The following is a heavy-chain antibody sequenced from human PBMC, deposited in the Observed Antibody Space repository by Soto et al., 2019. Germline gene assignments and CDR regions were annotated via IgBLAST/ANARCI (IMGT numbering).Heavy chain of an antibody. CDR1: GYRFSDYY. CDR3: ARSALVLRVYEPTADWFDP. Sequence: RASVKVSCKTSGYRFSDYYIHWVRRAPGQGLEWMGWINPDNGATNYEQDFQGRVTMTWDTSITTASMELSRLRPDDTAVYYCARSALVLRVYEPTADWFDPWGQGTLVTVSS. J-gene: IGHJ5*02. D-gene: IGHD3-22*01. CDR2: INPDNGAT. V-gene: IGHV1-2*02.